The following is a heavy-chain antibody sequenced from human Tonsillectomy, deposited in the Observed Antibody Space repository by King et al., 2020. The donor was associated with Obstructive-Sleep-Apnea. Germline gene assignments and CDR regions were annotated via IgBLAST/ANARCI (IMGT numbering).Heavy chain of an antibody. Sequence: VQLVESGGGVVQPGRSLRLSCAASGFTFSSYATHWVRQAPGKGLEWVAVISYDGSNKYYADSVKGRFTISRDNSKNTLYLQMNSLRAEDTAVYYCARDLDYYGSGSYLPPWFDPWGQGTLVTVSS. J-gene: IGHJ5*02. D-gene: IGHD3-10*01. CDR3: ARDLDYYGSGSYLPPWFDP. V-gene: IGHV3-30-3*01. CDR1: GFTFSSYA. CDR2: ISYDGSNK.